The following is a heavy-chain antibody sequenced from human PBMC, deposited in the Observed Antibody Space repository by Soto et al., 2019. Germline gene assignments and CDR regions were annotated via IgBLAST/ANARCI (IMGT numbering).Heavy chain of an antibody. J-gene: IGHJ4*02. CDR1: GFSLSNARMG. V-gene: IGHV2-26*01. Sequence: SGPTLVNPTETLTLTCTVSGFSLSNARMGVSWIRQPPGKALEWLAHIFSNDEKSYSTSLKSRLTISKDTSKSQVVLTMTNMDPVDTATYYCARIRYYDSSGYISPFGYWGQGTLVTVSS. CDR2: IFSNDEK. CDR3: ARIRYYDSSGYISPFGY. D-gene: IGHD3-22*01.